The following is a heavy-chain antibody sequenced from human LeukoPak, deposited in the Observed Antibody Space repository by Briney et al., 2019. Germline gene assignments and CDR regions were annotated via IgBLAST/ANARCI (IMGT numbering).Heavy chain of an antibody. V-gene: IGHV4-59*01. CDR2: IYYSGST. D-gene: IGHD2-21*02. CDR1: GGSISSYY. CDR3: ARDTLAYCGGDCYSGFDY. Sequence: SETLSLTCTVSGGSISSYYWSWIRQPPGKGLEWTGYIYYSGSTNYNPSLKSRVTISVDTSKNQFSLKLSSVTAADTAVYYCARDTLAYCGGDCYSGFDYWGQGTLVTVSS. J-gene: IGHJ4*02.